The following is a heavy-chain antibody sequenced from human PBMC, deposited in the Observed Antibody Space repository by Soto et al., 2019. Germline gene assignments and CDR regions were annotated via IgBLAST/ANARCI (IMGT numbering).Heavy chain of an antibody. CDR3: ARSRAAAGPPRWTFDI. CDR1: GYTFTSYG. V-gene: IGHV1-18*04. CDR2: ISAYNGNT. J-gene: IGHJ3*02. D-gene: IGHD6-13*01. Sequence: ASLKVSCKASGYTFTSYGISWVRQAPGQGLEWMGWISAYNGNTNYAQKLQGRVTMTTDTSTSTAYMELRSLRSDDTAVYYCARSRAAAGPPRWTFDIWGQGTMVTVSS.